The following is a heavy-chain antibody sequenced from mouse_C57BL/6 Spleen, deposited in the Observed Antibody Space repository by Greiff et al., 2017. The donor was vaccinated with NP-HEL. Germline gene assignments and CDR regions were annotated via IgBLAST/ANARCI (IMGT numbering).Heavy chain of an antibody. J-gene: IGHJ3*01. D-gene: IGHD1-1*01. CDR1: GFSFNTYA. Sequence: VQLKESGGGLVQPKGSLKLSCAASGFSFNTYAMNWVRQAPGKGLEWVARIRSKSNNYATYYADSVKDRFTISRDDSESMLYLQMNNLKTEDTAMYYCVRDGGSSYGAWFAYWGQGTLVTVSA. CDR3: VRDGGSSYGAWFAY. V-gene: IGHV10-1*01. CDR2: IRSKSNNYAT.